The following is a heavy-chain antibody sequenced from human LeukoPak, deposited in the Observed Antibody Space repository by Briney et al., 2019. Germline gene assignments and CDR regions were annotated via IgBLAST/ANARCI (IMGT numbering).Heavy chain of an antibody. J-gene: IGHJ4*02. CDR2: TSGSGGST. CDR1: VFTFSSYA. D-gene: IGHD2-2*01. Sequence: GGSLRLSCAASVFTFSSYAMSWVRQAPGKGLEWVSATSGSGGSTYCADSVKGRFTISRDNSKNTLYLQLNSLRAEETAVYYCAKGAVYCSSTSCYPFDYWGQGALVTVSS. V-gene: IGHV3-23*01. CDR3: AKGAVYCSSTSCYPFDY.